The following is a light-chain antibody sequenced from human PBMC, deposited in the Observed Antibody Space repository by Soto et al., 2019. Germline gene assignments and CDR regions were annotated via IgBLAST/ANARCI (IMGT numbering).Light chain of an antibody. V-gene: IGLV2-14*01. Sequence: QSVLTQPASVSGSPGQSITISCTGISSDVGGYNYVSWYQQHPGKAPKLMIYDVSNRPSGISNRFSGSKSGNTASLTISGLQAEDEADYYCSSYTSSSTLFGGRTKLTVL. CDR3: SSYTSSSTL. J-gene: IGLJ2*01. CDR2: DVS. CDR1: SSDVGGYNY.